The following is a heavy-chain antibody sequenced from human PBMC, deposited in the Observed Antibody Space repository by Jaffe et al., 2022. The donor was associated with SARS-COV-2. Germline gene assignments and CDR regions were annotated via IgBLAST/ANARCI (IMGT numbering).Heavy chain of an antibody. V-gene: IGHV3-23*01. CDR1: GFTFSTSA. CDR2: ISGGGGST. D-gene: IGHD4-17*01. J-gene: IGHJ4*02. CDR3: AKDMTPTTTYYPY. Sequence: EVQLLESGGGLVQPGGSLRLSCAASGFTFSTSAMSWVRQAPGKGLEWVSGISGGGGSTYYADSVKGRFTISRDNSKTTLYLQVNSLRAEDTAVYYCAKDMTPTTTYYPYWGQGTLVTVSS.